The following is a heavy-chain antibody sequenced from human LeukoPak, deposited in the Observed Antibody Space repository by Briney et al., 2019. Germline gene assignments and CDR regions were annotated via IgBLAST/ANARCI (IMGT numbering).Heavy chain of an antibody. CDR3: AKSWCETLCNGIFS. J-gene: IGHJ5*02. D-gene: IGHD3-3*02. V-gene: IGHV3-20*04. CDR1: GFTFDDYG. CDR2: INWNGGST. Sequence: GGSLRLSCAASGFTFDDYGMSWVRQAPGKGLEWVSGINWNGGSTGYADSVKGRFTISRDNAKNLVYLQMNSLRAEDTAVYYCAKSWCETLCNGIFSWGQGTLVTVSS.